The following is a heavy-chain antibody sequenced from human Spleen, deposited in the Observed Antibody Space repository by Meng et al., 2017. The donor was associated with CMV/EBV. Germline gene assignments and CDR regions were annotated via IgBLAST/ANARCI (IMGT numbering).Heavy chain of an antibody. V-gene: IGHV3-23*01. CDR3: AKDATSDKRNRYSGTYLFDHNWFDP. CDR1: GFTFSSYA. D-gene: IGHD1-26*01. Sequence: GGSLRLSCAASGFTFSSYAMSWVRQAPGKGLEWVSTISSGGGSTYYADSVKGRFTISRDNSKNTLYLQMNSLRAEDTAVYYCAKDATSDKRNRYSGTYLFDHNWFDPWGQGTLVTVSS. CDR2: ISSGGGST. J-gene: IGHJ5*02.